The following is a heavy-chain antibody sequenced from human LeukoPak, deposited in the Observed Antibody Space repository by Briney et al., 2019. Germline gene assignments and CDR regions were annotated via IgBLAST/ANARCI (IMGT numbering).Heavy chain of an antibody. D-gene: IGHD4-23*01. CDR3: AKASVTTAVLFDS. J-gene: IGHJ4*02. CDR1: GGSISSYF. Sequence: PSETLSLTCTVSGGSISSYFWNWIRQPPGQGLEWIGYISNTGITKYNPSLKSRVAISADTSKNQFSLNLNSVAVADTAVYYCAKASVTTAVLFDSWGQGTLVAVSS. CDR2: ISNTGIT. V-gene: IGHV4-59*01.